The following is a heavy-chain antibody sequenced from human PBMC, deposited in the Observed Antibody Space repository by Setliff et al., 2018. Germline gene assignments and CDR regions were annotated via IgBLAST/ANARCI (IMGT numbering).Heavy chain of an antibody. J-gene: IGHJ4*02. V-gene: IGHV4-59*08. Sequence: PSETLSLTCTVSGGSISSHYWSWIRQPPGKGLEWIGYIYYSGSTNYNPSLKSRVTISVDTSKNQFSLKLSSVTAADTAVYYCARGGYSYGLGGFPLDYWGQGTLVTVSS. CDR2: IYYSGST. CDR1: GGSISSHY. D-gene: IGHD5-18*01. CDR3: ARGGYSYGLGGFPLDY.